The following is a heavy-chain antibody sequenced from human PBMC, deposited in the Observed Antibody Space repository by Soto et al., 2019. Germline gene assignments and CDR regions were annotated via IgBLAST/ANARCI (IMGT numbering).Heavy chain of an antibody. V-gene: IGHV3-23*01. J-gene: IGHJ6*02. D-gene: IGHD3-9*01. CDR1: GFTFSSYA. CDR3: AKTGFFDLYYGMDV. CDR2: ISGSGGST. Sequence: GGSLRLSCAASGFTFSSYAMSWVRQAPGKGLEWVSAISGSGGSTYYADSVKGQFTISRDNSKNTLYLQMNSLRAEDTAVYYCAKTGFFDLYYGMDVWGQGTTVTVSS.